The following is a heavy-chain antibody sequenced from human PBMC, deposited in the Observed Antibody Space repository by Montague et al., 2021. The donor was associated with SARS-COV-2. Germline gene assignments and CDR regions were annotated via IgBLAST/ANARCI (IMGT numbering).Heavy chain of an antibody. J-gene: IGHJ3*01. CDR1: GFTVSSNY. Sequence: SLRLSCAASGFTVSSNYMSWVRQAPGKGLEWVSVIYSDVSTYYADSVKGRFTISRDNSKNTLYLQMNSPRAEDTAVCYCARVVTYAFDVWGQGTMVTVSS. CDR3: ARVVTYAFDV. D-gene: IGHD4-11*01. CDR2: IYSDVST. V-gene: IGHV3-66*01.